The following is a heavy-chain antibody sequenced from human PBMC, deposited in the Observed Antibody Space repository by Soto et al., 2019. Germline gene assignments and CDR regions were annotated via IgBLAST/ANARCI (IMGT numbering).Heavy chain of an antibody. CDR1: GYTFTSYA. CDR2: INAGNGNT. Sequence: QVQLVQSGAEVKKPGASVKVSCKASGYTFTSYAMHWVRQAPGQRLEWMGWINAGNGNTKYSQKFQGRVTITREPSASTAYMELSSLRSEDTAVYYCARADLTYYYDSSGYSDYWGQGTLVTVSS. V-gene: IGHV1-3*01. J-gene: IGHJ4*02. D-gene: IGHD3-22*01. CDR3: ARADLTYYYDSSGYSDY.